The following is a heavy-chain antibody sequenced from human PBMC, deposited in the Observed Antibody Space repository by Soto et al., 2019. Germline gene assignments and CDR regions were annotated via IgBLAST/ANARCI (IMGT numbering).Heavy chain of an antibody. CDR1: GLIFRNAW. CDR2: IKSKADDGTS. J-gene: IGHJ4*02. D-gene: IGHD1-26*01. V-gene: IGHV3-15*01. CDR3: STASWWELLGGDFDY. Sequence: EVQLVESGGGLVKPGGSLRLSCAASGLIFRNAWMSWVRQAPGKGLEWVGRIKSKADDGTSDYAAPVRGRFTSSRDDSINTLYLQMNSLKTEDTAVYYCSTASWWELLGGDFDYWGQGTLVTVSS.